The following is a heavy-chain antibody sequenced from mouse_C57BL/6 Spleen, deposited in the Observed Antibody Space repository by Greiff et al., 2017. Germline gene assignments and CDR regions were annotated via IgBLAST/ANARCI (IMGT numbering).Heavy chain of an antibody. V-gene: IGHV5-16*01. Sequence: EVNVVESEGGLVQPGSSMKLSCTASGFTFSDYYMAWVRQVPEKGLEWVANINYDGSSTYYLDSLKSRFIISRDNAKNILYLQMSSLKSEDTATYYCARRYYGSSFDYWGQGTTLTVSS. CDR1: GFTFSDYY. CDR2: INYDGSST. D-gene: IGHD1-1*01. CDR3: ARRYYGSSFDY. J-gene: IGHJ2*01.